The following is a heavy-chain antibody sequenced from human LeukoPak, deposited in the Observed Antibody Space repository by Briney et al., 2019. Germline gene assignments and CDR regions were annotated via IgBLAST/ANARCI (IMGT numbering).Heavy chain of an antibody. Sequence: SETLSLTCTVSGGSISSYVWTWIRQPAGKGLEWIGRIYTSGSTNYNPSLKSRVTMSVDTSKNQFSLKLSSVTAADTAVYYCARKDTAMAPFDYWGQGTLVTVSS. CDR3: ARKDTAMAPFDY. CDR2: IYTSGST. D-gene: IGHD5-18*01. CDR1: GGSISSYV. V-gene: IGHV4-4*07. J-gene: IGHJ4*02.